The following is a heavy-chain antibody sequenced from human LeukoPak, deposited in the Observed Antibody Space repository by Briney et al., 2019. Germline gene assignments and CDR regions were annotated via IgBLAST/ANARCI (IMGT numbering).Heavy chain of an antibody. D-gene: IGHD3-10*01. Sequence: SETLSHTCIVSGGSISSSIYYWGWIRHPPGKWLEWLGCMYYSESTYYNPSLKSRVTIYVDMSKNQVSLKLSSVPAADTAVYYCARSGSGSYWEGDWFDPWGQGTLVTVSS. CDR2: MYYSEST. J-gene: IGHJ5*02. CDR3: ARSGSGSYWEGDWFDP. V-gene: IGHV4-39*01. CDR1: GGSISSSIYY.